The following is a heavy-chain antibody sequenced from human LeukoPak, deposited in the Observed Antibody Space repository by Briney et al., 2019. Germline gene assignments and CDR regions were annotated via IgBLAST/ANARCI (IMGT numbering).Heavy chain of an antibody. CDR3: ARVSGYIPQWYFDY. D-gene: IGHD5-12*01. Sequence: SSETLSLTCAVYGGSFSGYYWSWIRQPPGKGLEWIGEINHSGSTNYNPSLKSRVTISVDTSKNQFSLKLSSVTAADTAVYYCARVSGYIPQWYFDYWGQGTLVTVSS. J-gene: IGHJ4*02. CDR2: INHSGST. CDR1: GGSFSGYY. V-gene: IGHV4-34*01.